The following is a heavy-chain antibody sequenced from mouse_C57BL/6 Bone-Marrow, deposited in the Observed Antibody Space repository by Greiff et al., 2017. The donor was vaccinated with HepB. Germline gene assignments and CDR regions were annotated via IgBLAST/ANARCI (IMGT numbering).Heavy chain of an antibody. CDR2: IYPGGGYT. Sequence: VKLMESGAELVRPGTSVKMSCKASGYTFTNYWIGWAKQRPGHGLEWIGDIYPGGGYTNYNEKFKGKATLTADKSSSTAYMQFSSLTSEDSAIYYCARRSHYYGSSSYYFDYWGQGTTLTVSS. CDR1: GYTFTNYW. V-gene: IGHV1-63*01. J-gene: IGHJ2*01. D-gene: IGHD1-1*01. CDR3: ARRSHYYGSSSYYFDY.